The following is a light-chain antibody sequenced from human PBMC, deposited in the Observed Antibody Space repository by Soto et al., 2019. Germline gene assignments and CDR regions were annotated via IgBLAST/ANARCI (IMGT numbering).Light chain of an antibody. CDR3: SAYTTSIALYV. CDR2: DVS. Sequence: QSVLTQPPSASGTPGQRVSISCSGGDSNIGSTAVDWYQQLPGAAPKLIIYDVSNRPSGVSNRFSGSKSGSTASLTISGLQAEDEADYYCSAYTTSIALYVFGAGTQLTVL. J-gene: IGLJ1*01. CDR1: DSNIGSTA. V-gene: IGLV1-44*01.